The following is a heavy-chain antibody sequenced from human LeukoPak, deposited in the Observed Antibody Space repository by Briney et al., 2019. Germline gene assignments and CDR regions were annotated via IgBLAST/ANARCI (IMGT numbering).Heavy chain of an antibody. Sequence: GGSLRLSCAASGFTFFSYAMSWVRQAPGQGLEWVSAISGSGGSTYYADSVKGRFTISRDNSKNTVYLQMNSLRAEDTAVYHCAKGYGSGSYSKSMLGYFDYWGQGTLVTVSS. CDR2: ISGSGGST. V-gene: IGHV3-23*01. CDR1: GFTFFSYA. J-gene: IGHJ4*02. CDR3: AKGYGSGSYSKSMLGYFDY. D-gene: IGHD3-10*01.